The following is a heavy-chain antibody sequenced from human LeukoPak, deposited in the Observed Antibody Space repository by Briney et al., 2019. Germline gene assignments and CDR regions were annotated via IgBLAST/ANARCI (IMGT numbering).Heavy chain of an antibody. Sequence: KTGGSLRLSCAASGFTFSSYSMNWVRQAPGKGLEWVSSISSSSSYIYYADSVKGRFTISRDNAKNSLYLQMNSLRAEDTAVYYCARDLAATITYYYYGMDVWGQGTTVTVSS. J-gene: IGHJ6*02. CDR2: ISSSSSYI. D-gene: IGHD5-24*01. CDR3: ARDLAATITYYYYGMDV. V-gene: IGHV3-21*01. CDR1: GFTFSSYS.